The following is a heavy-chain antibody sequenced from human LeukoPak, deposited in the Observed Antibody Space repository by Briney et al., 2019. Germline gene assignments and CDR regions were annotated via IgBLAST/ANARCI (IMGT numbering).Heavy chain of an antibody. Sequence: KVSCKGSGYSFTSYWIGWVRQMPGKGLEWMGIIYPGDSDTRYSLSFQGQVTISADKSISTAYLQWSSLKASDTAMYYCARRGIAVAGTRDAFDIWGQGTMVTVSS. CDR3: ARRGIAVAGTRDAFDI. CDR1: GYSFTSYW. CDR2: IYPGDSDT. D-gene: IGHD6-19*01. V-gene: IGHV5-51*01. J-gene: IGHJ3*02.